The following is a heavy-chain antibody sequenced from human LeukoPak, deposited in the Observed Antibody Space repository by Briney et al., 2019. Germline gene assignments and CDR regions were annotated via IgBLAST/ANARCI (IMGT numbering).Heavy chain of an antibody. D-gene: IGHD1-26*01. V-gene: IGHV3-48*02. J-gene: IGHJ5*02. Sequence: PGGSLRLSCAASGFTFSTYSINWVRQAPGKGLEWVSYISGSSTTIYYADSVKGRFTISRDNAKNSLYLQMYSLRDEDTAVYYCAKDLVGATASWGQGTLVTVSS. CDR1: GFTFSTYS. CDR3: AKDLVGATAS. CDR2: ISGSSTTI.